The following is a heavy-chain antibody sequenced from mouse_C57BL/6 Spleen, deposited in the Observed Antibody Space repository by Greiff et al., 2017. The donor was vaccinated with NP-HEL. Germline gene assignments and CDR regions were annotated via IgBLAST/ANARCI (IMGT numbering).Heavy chain of an antibody. CDR2: IYPRDGST. J-gene: IGHJ1*03. CDR3: ARPSFRYFDV. Sequence: VQGVESGPELVKPGASVKLSCKASGYTFTSYDINWVKQRPGQGLEWIGWIYPRDGSTKYNEKFKGKATLTVDTSSSTAYMELHSLTSEDSAVYFGARPSFRYFDVWGTGTTVTVSS. V-gene: IGHV1-85*01. CDR1: GYTFTSYD.